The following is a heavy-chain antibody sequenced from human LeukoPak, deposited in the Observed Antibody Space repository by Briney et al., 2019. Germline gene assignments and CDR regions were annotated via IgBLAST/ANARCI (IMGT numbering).Heavy chain of an antibody. CDR3: TRPSAGGGLASDY. D-gene: IGHD3-10*01. V-gene: IGHV3-74*01. J-gene: IGHJ4*02. CDR2: ITSDGSYT. CDR1: GFSFSTYW. Sequence: QPGGSLRLSCAASGFSFSTYWMHWVRQAPGKGLVWVSRITSDGSYTNYADSVKGRFTISRDNAKKTLYLQMNSLRVEDTAIYYCTRPSAGGGLASDYWGQGTLVTISS.